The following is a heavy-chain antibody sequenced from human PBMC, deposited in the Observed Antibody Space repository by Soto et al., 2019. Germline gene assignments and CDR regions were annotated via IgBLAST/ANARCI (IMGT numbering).Heavy chain of an antibody. D-gene: IGHD4-17*01. V-gene: IGHV3-30*18. CDR3: ANSWTTLTTGFDF. J-gene: IGHJ4*02. CDR1: GFTFSNYA. CDR2: ISSDGSEK. Sequence: PGGSLRLSCVASGFTFSNYAMHWVRQAPGKGLGWVAVISSDGSEKYYLDSVRDRFTISRGNSKNTLYLQMNNLRPEDTAMYYCANSWTTLTTGFDFWGQGALVTVSS.